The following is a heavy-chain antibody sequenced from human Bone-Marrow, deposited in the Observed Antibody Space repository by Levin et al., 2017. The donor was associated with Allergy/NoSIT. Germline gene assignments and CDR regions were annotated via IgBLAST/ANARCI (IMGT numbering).Heavy chain of an antibody. J-gene: IGHJ6*03. CDR2: IKSKTDGGTT. Sequence: SCAASGFTFSNAWMSWVRQAPGKGLEWVGRIKSKTDGGTTDYAAPVKGRFTISRDDSKNTLYLQMNSLKTEDTAVYYCTTDYYCTGGVCYTPKRYYYYYMDVWGKGTTVTVSS. CDR3: TTDYYCTGGVCYTPKRYYYYYMDV. D-gene: IGHD2-8*02. CDR1: GFTFSNAW. V-gene: IGHV3-15*01.